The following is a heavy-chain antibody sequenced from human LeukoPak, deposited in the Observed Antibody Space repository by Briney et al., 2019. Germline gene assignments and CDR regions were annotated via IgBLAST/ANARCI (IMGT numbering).Heavy chain of an antibody. CDR2: TYTSGST. CDR3: ARPIAAAGTGWFDP. CDR1: GGSISSYY. J-gene: IGHJ5*02. V-gene: IGHV4-4*09. D-gene: IGHD6-13*01. Sequence: SETLSLTCTVSGGSISSYYWSWIRQPPGKGLEWIGYTYTSGSTNYNPSLKSRVTISVDTSKNQFSLKLSSVTAADTAVYYCARPIAAAGTGWFDPWGQGTLVTVSS.